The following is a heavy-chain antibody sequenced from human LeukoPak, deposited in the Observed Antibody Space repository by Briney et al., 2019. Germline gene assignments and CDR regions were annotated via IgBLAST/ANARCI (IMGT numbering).Heavy chain of an antibody. V-gene: IGHV4-31*03. CDR2: IYYSGST. CDR1: GGSISSSSYY. J-gene: IGHJ4*02. D-gene: IGHD3-22*01. CDR3: ARVSRHGSSGYYFDC. Sequence: SETLSLTCTVSGGSISSSSYYWTWIRQHPGKGLEWIGYIYYSGSTYYNPSLKSRVTISVDTSKNQFSLNLSSVTAADTAVYYCARVSRHGSSGYYFDCWGQGTLVTVSS.